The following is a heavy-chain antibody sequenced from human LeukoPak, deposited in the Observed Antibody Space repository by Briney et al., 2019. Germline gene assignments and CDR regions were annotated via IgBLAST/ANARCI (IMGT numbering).Heavy chain of an antibody. Sequence: GESLRLSCEASGFIFSNYGMHWVRQAPGKGLEWLALIWYEGQTKFYADSVKGRFTISRDNSGNTLFLHMTNLRVEVTAVYYCATEWGRIAVAGGPGYWGQGALVTVSP. CDR2: IWYEGQTK. D-gene: IGHD6-19*01. J-gene: IGHJ4*02. CDR3: ATEWGRIAVAGGPGY. CDR1: GFIFSNYG. V-gene: IGHV3-33*01.